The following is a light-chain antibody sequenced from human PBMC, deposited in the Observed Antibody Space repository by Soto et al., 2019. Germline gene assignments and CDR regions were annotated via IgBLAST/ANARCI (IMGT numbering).Light chain of an antibody. V-gene: IGKV4-1*01. CDR3: QQYYSTPWT. Sequence: DILMTESPDSLAVSLSERATINCKSSQSVLYSSNNKNYLAWYQQKPGQPPKLLIYWASTRESGVPDRFSGSGSGTDFTLTISSLQAEHVAVYYCQQYYSTPWTFGQGTKVDIK. CDR2: WAS. J-gene: IGKJ1*01. CDR1: QSVLYSSNNKNY.